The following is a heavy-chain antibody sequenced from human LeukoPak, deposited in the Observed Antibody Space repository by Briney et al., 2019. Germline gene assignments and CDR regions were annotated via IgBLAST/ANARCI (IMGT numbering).Heavy chain of an antibody. CDR1: GFTFSSYW. J-gene: IGHJ6*02. CDR2: INSDGSST. D-gene: IGHD2-2*01. CDR3: ARGPPYQLLAGSRYYYYYGMDV. V-gene: IGHV3-74*01. Sequence: PGGSLRLSCAASGFTFSSYWMHWVRQAPGKGLVWVSRINSDGSSTSYADSVKGRFTISRDNAKNTLYLQMNSLRAEDTAVYYCARGPPYQLLAGSRYYYYYGMDVWGQGTTVTVSS.